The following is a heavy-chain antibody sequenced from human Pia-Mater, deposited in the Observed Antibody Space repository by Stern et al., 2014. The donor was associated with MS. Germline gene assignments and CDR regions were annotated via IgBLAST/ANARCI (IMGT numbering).Heavy chain of an antibody. Sequence: QLRLQESGPGLVKPSETLSLTCSVSGGSITNRDYWGWIRQSPGKGLEWIGSVYYSGITYYRPSLKSRATISIDTSKNPFYLKVNSGAATDTAVYFCARGVTAVTNYVPNWCFDLWGRGTLVTISS. CDR2: VYYSGIT. CDR1: GGSITNRDY. D-gene: IGHD4-11*01. J-gene: IGHJ2*01. V-gene: IGHV4-39*02. CDR3: ARGVTAVTNYVPNWCFDL.